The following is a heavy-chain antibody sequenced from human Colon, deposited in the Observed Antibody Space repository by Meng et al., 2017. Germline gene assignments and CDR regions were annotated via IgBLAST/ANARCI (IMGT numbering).Heavy chain of an antibody. Sequence: QVLLQGWGPGLVKPSGTRFLTCTVSGDSISSDIWWSWVRQPPGKGLEWIGEVYHRGDTNYNPSLKSRVVISVDRSKNQFSLNLSSVTAADTAVYYCGRDQGRQLINHWGQGTLVTVSS. CDR1: GDSISSDIW. CDR3: GRDQGRQLINH. CDR2: VYHRGDT. J-gene: IGHJ4*02. D-gene: IGHD1-1*01. V-gene: IGHV4-4*02.